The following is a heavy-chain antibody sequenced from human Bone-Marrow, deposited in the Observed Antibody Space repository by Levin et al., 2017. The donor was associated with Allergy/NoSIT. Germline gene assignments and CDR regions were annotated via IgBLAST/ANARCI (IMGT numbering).Heavy chain of an antibody. V-gene: IGHV3-73*01. D-gene: IGHD3-3*01. CDR3: ARRFNISGMDV. Sequence: PGGSLRLSCAASGFIFSDFAIHWVRQASGRGLEWVGRIRSKPNSNETVYAASLKGRFIISRDDSKNTTFLQMHRLKIEDTAEYYCARRFNISGMDVWGQGTTVTVSS. CDR2: IRSKPNSNET. CDR1: GFIFSDFA. J-gene: IGHJ6*02.